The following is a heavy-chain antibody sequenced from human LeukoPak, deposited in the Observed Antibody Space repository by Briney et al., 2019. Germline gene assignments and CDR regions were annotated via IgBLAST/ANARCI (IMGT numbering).Heavy chain of an antibody. CDR1: GFTFSSYG. CDR2: IRYDGSNK. D-gene: IGHD3-10*01. CDR3: RNYGPPGSVYYYYMDV. Sequence: PGGSLRLSCAASGFTFSSYGMHWVRQAPGKGLERVAFIRYDGSNKYYADSVKGRFTISRDNSKNTLYLQMNSLRAEDTAVYYCRNYGPPGSVYYYYMDVWGKGTTVTVSS. V-gene: IGHV3-30*02. J-gene: IGHJ6*03.